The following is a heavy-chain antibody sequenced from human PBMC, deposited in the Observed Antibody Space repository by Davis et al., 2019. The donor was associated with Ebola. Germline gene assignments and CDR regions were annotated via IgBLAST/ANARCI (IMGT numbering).Heavy chain of an antibody. V-gene: IGHV4-39*01. CDR1: GGSISSNSYY. Sequence: SETLSLTCTVSGGSISSNSYYWAWIRQPPGKGLEWIGSIYYRGSTYYNPSLKSRITISVDTSKNQFSLKLSSVTAADTAVYYCARALGYCRFDPWGQGTLVTVSS. D-gene: IGHD2-15*01. CDR2: IYYRGST. J-gene: IGHJ5*02. CDR3: ARALGYCRFDP.